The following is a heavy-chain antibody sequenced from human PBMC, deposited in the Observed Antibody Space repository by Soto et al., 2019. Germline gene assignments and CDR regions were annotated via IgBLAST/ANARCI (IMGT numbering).Heavy chain of an antibody. V-gene: IGHV1-8*01. D-gene: IGHD3-16*01. J-gene: IGHJ6*02. CDR2: MNAKSGDT. CDR3: ARGNPFNYAGFDV. CDR1: GYTFSDFD. Sequence: QAHLEQSGTELKRPGASVKVSCKASGYTFSDFDINWLRQASGQGPEWMGWMNAKSGDTFFAQRFQDKFNMTWDTALSTAYIEVGSLTSDDTAIYYCARGNPFNYAGFDVWGQWTTVAVSS.